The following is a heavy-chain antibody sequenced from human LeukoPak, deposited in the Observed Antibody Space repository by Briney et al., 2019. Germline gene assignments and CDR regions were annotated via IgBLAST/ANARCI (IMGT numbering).Heavy chain of an antibody. CDR1: GGSISSSSYY. V-gene: IGHV4-39*07. Sequence: SETLSLTCTVSGGSISSSSYYWGWIRRPPGKGLEWIGSIYYSGNSYYNPSLKSRVTMSIDTSKNQFSLKLSSVTAADTAVYYCARGYDGSGYYYRNWYFDLWGRGTLVTVSS. CDR3: ARGYDGSGYYYRNWYFDL. CDR2: IYYSGNS. J-gene: IGHJ2*01. D-gene: IGHD3-22*01.